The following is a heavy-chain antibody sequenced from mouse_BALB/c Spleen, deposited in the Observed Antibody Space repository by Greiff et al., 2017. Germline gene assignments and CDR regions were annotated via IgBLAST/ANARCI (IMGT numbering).Heavy chain of an antibody. CDR3: ARNWRDYCPWFAY. D-gene: IGHD1-1*02. CDR2: IWSGGST. CDR1: GFSLTSYG. Sequence: VQLVESGPGLVQPSQSLSITCTVSGFSLTSYGVHWVRQSPGKGLEWLGVIWSGGSTDYNAAFISRLSISKDNSKSQVFFKMNSLQANDTAIYYCARNWRDYCPWFAYWGQGTLVTVSA. J-gene: IGHJ3*01. V-gene: IGHV2-2*02.